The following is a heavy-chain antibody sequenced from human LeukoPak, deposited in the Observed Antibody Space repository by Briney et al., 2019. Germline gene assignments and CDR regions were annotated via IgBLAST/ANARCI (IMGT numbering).Heavy chain of an antibody. CDR2: ISASGGST. D-gene: IGHD1-7*01. Sequence: PGGSLRLSCAASGFTFSSNAVTWVRQPPGKGLGWVSTISASGGSTFYADSVKGRFTISRDSSKNALFLQLNSLRAEDTAVYFCTKLIGTNNYWGQGTLVTVSS. CDR1: GFTFSSNA. CDR3: TKLIGTNNY. V-gene: IGHV3-23*01. J-gene: IGHJ4*02.